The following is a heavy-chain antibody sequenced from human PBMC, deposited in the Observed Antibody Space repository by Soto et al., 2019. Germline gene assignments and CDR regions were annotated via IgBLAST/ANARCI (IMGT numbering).Heavy chain of an antibody. CDR2: IKPDGSEK. V-gene: IGHV3-7*04. CDR3: ARGYYYDTSGPFSDAFDI. Sequence: PGGSLRLSCAASGFPFSFYSMSWVRQAPGKGLEWVANIKPDGSEKWYVDSVKGRFTISRDNAKNSLYLQMKSLRAEDTAVYFCARGYYYDTSGPFSDAFDIWGQGTMVTVSS. D-gene: IGHD3-22*01. J-gene: IGHJ3*02. CDR1: GFPFSFYS.